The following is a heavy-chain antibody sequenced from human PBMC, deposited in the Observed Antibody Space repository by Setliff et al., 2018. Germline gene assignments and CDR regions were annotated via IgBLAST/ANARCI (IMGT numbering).Heavy chain of an antibody. D-gene: IGHD2-8*01. CDR3: LRLVRYCTKTACQRTSGDEV. CDR2: ISTHNGMT. V-gene: IGHV1-18*01. J-gene: IGHJ4*02. CDR1: GYTFSNSI. Sequence: ASVKVSCKASGYTFSNSIVSWVRQAPGQGPEWMGWISTHNGMTHSAQKFQGRVTLTTDTSTNMAYLELRDLRYDDTAIYFCLRLVRYCTKTACQRTSGDEVWGLGTLVTVSS.